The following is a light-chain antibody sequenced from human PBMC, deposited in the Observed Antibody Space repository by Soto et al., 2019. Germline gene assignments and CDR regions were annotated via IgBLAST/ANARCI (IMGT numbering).Light chain of an antibody. J-gene: IGLJ1*01. V-gene: IGLV2-8*01. CDR2: EVS. Sequence: QSALTRPPSASGSPGQSVTISCTGTSSDVGGYNYVSWYQQHPGKAPKLMIYEVSKRPSGVPDRFSGSKSGNTASLTVSGLQAEDEADYYCSSYAGSNNVFGTGTKVTVL. CDR1: SSDVGGYNY. CDR3: SSYAGSNNV.